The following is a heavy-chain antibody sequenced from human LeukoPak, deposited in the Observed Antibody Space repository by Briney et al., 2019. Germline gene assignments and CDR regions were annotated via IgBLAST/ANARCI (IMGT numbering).Heavy chain of an antibody. Sequence: GRSLRLSCAASGFTFSSYAMHWVRQAPGKGLEWVAVISYDGSNKYYADSVKGRFTISRDNSKNTLYLQMNSLRAEDTAVYYCAKDSGDIVVVPAATAYFDYWGQGTLVTVSS. V-gene: IGHV3-30-3*01. CDR3: AKDSGDIVVVPAATAYFDY. CDR1: GFTFSSYA. J-gene: IGHJ4*02. D-gene: IGHD2-2*01. CDR2: ISYDGSNK.